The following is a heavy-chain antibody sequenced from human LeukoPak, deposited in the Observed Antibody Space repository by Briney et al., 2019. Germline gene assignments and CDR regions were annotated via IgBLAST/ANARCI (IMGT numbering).Heavy chain of an antibody. D-gene: IGHD2-2*01. CDR3: ARIFQQLTGGSST. CDR2: IIPILGIA. V-gene: IGHV1-69*04. Sequence: ASVKVSCKAPGGTFSSYAISWVRQAPGQGLEWMGRIIPILGIANYAQKFQGRVTITADKPTSTAYMELSSLRSEDTAVYYCARIFQQLTGGSSTWGQGTLVTVSS. CDR1: GGTFSSYA. J-gene: IGHJ4*02.